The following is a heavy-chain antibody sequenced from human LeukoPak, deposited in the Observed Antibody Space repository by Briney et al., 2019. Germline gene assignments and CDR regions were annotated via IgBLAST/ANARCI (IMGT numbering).Heavy chain of an antibody. D-gene: IGHD2-15*01. CDR1: GFTFSSYE. J-gene: IGHJ2*01. CDR2: ISSSGSTI. CDR3: ARAGYCGGGSCQIHYWYFDL. Sequence: PGGSLSLSCAASGFTFSSYEMNWVRQAPGKGLEWVSYISSSGSTIYYADSVKGRFTISRDNAKNSLYLQMNSLRAEDTAVYYCARAGYCGGGSCQIHYWYFDLWGRGTLVTVSS. V-gene: IGHV3-48*03.